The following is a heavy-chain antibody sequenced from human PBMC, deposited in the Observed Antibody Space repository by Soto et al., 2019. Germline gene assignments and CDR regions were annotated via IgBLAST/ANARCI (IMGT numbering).Heavy chain of an antibody. CDR2: ISGSGGST. V-gene: IGHV3-23*01. CDR1: GFTFSSYA. J-gene: IGHJ4*02. CDR3: AKTVLIWFGEFKYYFDY. Sequence: GGSLRLSCAASGFTFSSYAMSWVRQAPGKGLEWVSAISGSGGSTYYADTVKGRFTISRDNSKNTLYLQMNSLRAEDTAVYYCAKTVLIWFGEFKYYFDYWGQGTLVTVSS. D-gene: IGHD3-10*01.